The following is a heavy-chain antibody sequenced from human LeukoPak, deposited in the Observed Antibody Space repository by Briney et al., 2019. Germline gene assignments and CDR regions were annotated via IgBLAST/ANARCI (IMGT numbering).Heavy chain of an antibody. CDR3: ARDYYDSSGPDRFDY. V-gene: IGHV3-20*04. CDR2: INWNGGST. J-gene: IGHJ4*02. Sequence: GGSLRLSCAASGFTFSFYSMNWVRRAPGKGLEWVSGINWNGGSTGYADSVKGRFTISRDNAKNSLYLQMNSLRAEDTALYYCARDYYDSSGPDRFDYWGQGTLVTVSS. CDR1: GFTFSFYS. D-gene: IGHD3-22*01.